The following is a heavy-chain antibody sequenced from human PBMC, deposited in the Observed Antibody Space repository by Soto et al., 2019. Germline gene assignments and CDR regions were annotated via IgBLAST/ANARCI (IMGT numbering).Heavy chain of an antibody. CDR2: MNPGRGYT. D-gene: IGHD3-16*01. CDR3: ARMGTFGLLKWFDP. V-gene: IGHV1-8*01. J-gene: IGHJ5*01. Sequence: SVKVSFKASGCNFTNKDVSGLRQSAAQEFEGVGWMNPGRGYTWYVQKVQGGVIMTRHIYIATYYVSVSDLRSDDTAIYYCARMGTFGLLKWFDPWGQGTLVTVSS. CDR1: GCNFTNKD.